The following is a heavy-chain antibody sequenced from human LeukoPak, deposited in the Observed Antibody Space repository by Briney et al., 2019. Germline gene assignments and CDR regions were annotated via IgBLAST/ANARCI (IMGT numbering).Heavy chain of an antibody. CDR1: GGSISSGAYS. V-gene: IGHV4-30-4*07. CDR2: IYYSGGT. CDR3: ARDPLYGDYGSGDY. D-gene: IGHD4-17*01. J-gene: IGHJ4*02. Sequence: PSETLSLTCDVSGGSISSGAYSWSWIRQPPGKALEWIGYIYYSGGTYYNPSLKSRVTISVDTSKNQFSLKLSSVTAADTAVYYCARDPLYGDYGSGDYWGQGTLVTVSS.